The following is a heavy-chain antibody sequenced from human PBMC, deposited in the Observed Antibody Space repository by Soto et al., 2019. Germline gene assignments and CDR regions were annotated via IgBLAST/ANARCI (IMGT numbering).Heavy chain of an antibody. Sequence: SETLSLTCTVSGGSISSSTYYWGWIRQPPGRGLEWIGSIYNSGSTYYSPTLKSRVTLSVDTSKNHFSLKLSSVTAADTAVYYCARHSPGDPPDYWGQGTLVTVPQ. CDR3: ARHSPGDPPDY. CDR2: IYNSGST. J-gene: IGHJ4*02. CDR1: GGSISSSTYY. V-gene: IGHV4-39*01. D-gene: IGHD2-21*02.